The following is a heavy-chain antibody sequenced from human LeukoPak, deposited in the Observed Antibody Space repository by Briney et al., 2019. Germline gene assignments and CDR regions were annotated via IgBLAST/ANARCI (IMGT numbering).Heavy chain of an antibody. V-gene: IGHV2-5*01. CDR2: IYWNDDK. Sequence: SWVRQAPGKGLEWLALIYWNDDKRYSPSLKSRLTITKDTSKNQVVLTMTNMDPVDTATYYCAHSSREDDFWSGYYSGPNTNNWFDPWGQGTLVTVSS. D-gene: IGHD3-3*01. J-gene: IGHJ5*02. CDR3: AHSSREDDFWSGYYSGPNTNNWFDP.